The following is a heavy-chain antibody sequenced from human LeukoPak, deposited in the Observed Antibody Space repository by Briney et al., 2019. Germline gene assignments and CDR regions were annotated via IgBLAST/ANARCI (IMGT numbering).Heavy chain of an antibody. CDR3: ARDGDDILTGYYMMDHYFDY. CDR1: GYTFTGYY. Sequence: ASVKVSCKASGYTFTGYYMHWVRQAPGQGLEWMGWINPNSGGTNYAQKFQGRVTMTRDTSISTAYMELSRLRSDDTAVYYCARDGDDILTGYYMMDHYFDYWGQGTLVTVSS. D-gene: IGHD3-9*01. J-gene: IGHJ4*02. CDR2: INPNSGGT. V-gene: IGHV1-2*02.